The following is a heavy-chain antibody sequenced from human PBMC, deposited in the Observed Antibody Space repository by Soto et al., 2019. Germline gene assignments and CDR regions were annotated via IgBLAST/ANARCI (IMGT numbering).Heavy chain of an antibody. Sequence: PGESLKISCKGSGYSFTSYWINWVRQMPGKGLEWMGVIYPGDSDTRYSPSFQGQVTISADKSINTAYLQWRSLKASDTAVYYCARHRVSPGSSFGMDVWRPRTTVIAS. J-gene: IGHJ6*02. V-gene: IGHV5-51*01. CDR2: IYPGDSDT. CDR1: GYSFTSYW. CDR3: ARHRVSPGSSFGMDV.